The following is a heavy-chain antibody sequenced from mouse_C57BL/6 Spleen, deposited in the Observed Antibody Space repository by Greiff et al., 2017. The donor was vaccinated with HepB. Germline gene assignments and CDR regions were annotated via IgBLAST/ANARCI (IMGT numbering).Heavy chain of an antibody. CDR2: IDPENGDT. D-gene: IGHD1-1*01. CDR3: TTCYYGSRTYWYFDV. CDR1: GFNIKDDY. V-gene: IGHV14-4*01. J-gene: IGHJ1*03. Sequence: EVQLQQSGAELVRPGASVKLSCTASGFNIKDDYMHWVKQRPEQGLEWIGWIDPENGDTEYASKFQGKATITADTSSNTAYLQLSSLTSEDTAVYYFTTCYYGSRTYWYFDVWGTGTTVTVSS.